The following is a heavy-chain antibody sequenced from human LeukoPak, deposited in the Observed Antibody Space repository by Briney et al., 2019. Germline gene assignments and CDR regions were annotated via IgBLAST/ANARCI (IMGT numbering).Heavy chain of an antibody. D-gene: IGHD3-3*01. CDR3: AKGGIFGVVIIPPYYFDY. J-gene: IGHJ4*02. Sequence: GGSLRLSCAASGFTFSSYAMSWVRQAPGKGLEWVSAISGSGGSTYYADSVKGRFTISRDNSKNTLYLQMNSLRAEDTAVYCCAKGGIFGVVIIPPYYFDYWGQGTLVTVSS. CDR1: GFTFSSYA. V-gene: IGHV3-23*01. CDR2: ISGSGGST.